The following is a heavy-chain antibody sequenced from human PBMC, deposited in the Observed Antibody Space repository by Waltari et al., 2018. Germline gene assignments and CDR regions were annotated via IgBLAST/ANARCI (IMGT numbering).Heavy chain of an antibody. V-gene: IGHV4-4*02. D-gene: IGHD2-15*01. CDR1: GDSMSDTYW. CDR3: ARDRGRGLYLDS. J-gene: IGHJ4*02. CDR2: VYRTGKT. Sequence: QLQLQESGPGLVKPSGTLSLPCHVSGDSMSDTYWWNWVRQSPGKGLEWIGQVYRTGKTNYNPSFASRVTVSLDTSTNQFSLKLSSATAADTAVYFCARDRGRGLYLDSWGQGTLVTVSP.